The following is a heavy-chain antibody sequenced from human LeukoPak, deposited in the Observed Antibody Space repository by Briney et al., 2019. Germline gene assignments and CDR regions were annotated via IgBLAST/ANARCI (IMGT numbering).Heavy chain of an antibody. J-gene: IGHJ4*02. D-gene: IGHD3-22*01. CDR1: GLPLSTFI. Sequence: GGSLRLSCAASGLPLSTFIIHWVRQAPGKGLEWVAAISNDGIGKFYADSVKGRFTISRNNSKNTLHLQIDSLRLEDTAVYHCAREFHSSGYAGTFDCWGPGTLVTVSS. CDR3: AREFHSSGYAGTFDC. V-gene: IGHV3-30*04. CDR2: ISNDGIGK.